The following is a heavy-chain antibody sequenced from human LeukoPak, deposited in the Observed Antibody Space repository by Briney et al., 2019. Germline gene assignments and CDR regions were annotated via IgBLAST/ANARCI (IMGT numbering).Heavy chain of an antibody. J-gene: IGHJ3*02. CDR3: AREALNFTMDAFDI. Sequence: SETLSLTCTVSGGSISSYYWSWIRQPPGKGLEWIGYTYYSGSTNYNPSLKSRVTISVDTSKNQSSLKLSSVTAADTAVYYCAREALNFTMDAFDIWGQGTMVTVSS. D-gene: IGHD3-10*01. CDR1: GGSISSYY. CDR2: TYYSGST. V-gene: IGHV4-59*01.